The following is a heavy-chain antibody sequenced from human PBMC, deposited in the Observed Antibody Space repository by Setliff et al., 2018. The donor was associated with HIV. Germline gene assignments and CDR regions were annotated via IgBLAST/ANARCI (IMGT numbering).Heavy chain of an antibody. J-gene: IGHJ5*02. CDR2: IKSKTDGGTT. CDR3: TTEDPWLRFGH. Sequence: GGSLRLSCVASRFTFNDYWMSWVRQAPGKGLEWVGHIKSKTDGGTTDYAAPVKGRFTISRDDSKTTLYLQMNSLKTEDTAVYYCTTEDPWLRFGHWGQGTLVTVS. CDR1: RFTFNDYW. D-gene: IGHD5-12*01. V-gene: IGHV3-15*01.